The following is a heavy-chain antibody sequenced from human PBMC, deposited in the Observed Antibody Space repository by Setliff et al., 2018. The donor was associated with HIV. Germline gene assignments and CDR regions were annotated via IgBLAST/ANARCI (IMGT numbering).Heavy chain of an antibody. Sequence: GESLKISCAASGFTFNNNGMSWVRQAPGKGLEWVSGITSNGGRTGYADSVKGRFTISRDNAKNSLYLQMNSLRAEDTALYYCAREPYYDILTGYLDYWGQGTLVTVSS. V-gene: IGHV3-20*04. J-gene: IGHJ4*02. CDR1: GFTFNNNG. CDR3: AREPYYDILTGYLDY. D-gene: IGHD3-9*01. CDR2: ITSNGGRT.